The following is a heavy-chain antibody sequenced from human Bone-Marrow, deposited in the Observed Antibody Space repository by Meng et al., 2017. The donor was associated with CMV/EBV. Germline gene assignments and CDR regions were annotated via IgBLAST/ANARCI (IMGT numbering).Heavy chain of an antibody. J-gene: IGHJ6*02. Sequence: SETLSLTCTVSGDSISSYYWSWIRQPPGKGLEWIGYIYYSGSTNYNPSLKSRVTISVDTSKNQFSLKLSSVTAADTAVYYCARDLPGNDGMDVWGQGTTVTVSS. V-gene: IGHV4-59*01. CDR3: ARDLPGNDGMDV. CDR1: GDSISSYY. CDR2: IYYSGST. D-gene: IGHD1-1*01.